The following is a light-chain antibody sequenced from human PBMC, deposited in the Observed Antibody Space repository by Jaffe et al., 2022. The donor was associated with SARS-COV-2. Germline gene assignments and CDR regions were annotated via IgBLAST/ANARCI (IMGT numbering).Light chain of an antibody. V-gene: IGKV1D-12*01. CDR2: AAS. Sequence: DIQMTQSPSSVSASVGDRVTITCRASQGIRTWLAWYQQKPGKAPKLLIYAASSLQSGVPSRFSGSGSGTDFTLTINTLQPEDFATYYCQQANSFHPLTFGGGTKVEIK. J-gene: IGKJ4*01. CDR3: QQANSFHPLT. CDR1: QGIRTW.